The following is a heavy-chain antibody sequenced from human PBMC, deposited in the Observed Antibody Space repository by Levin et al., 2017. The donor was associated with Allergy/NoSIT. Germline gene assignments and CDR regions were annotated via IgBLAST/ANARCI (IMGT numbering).Heavy chain of an antibody. Sequence: PGESLKISCKASGYTFTSYGISWVRQAPGQGLEWMGWISAYNGNTNYAQKIQGRVTMTTDTSTSTAYMELRSLRSDDTAVYYCARAGGVRGVVDYWGQGTLVTVSS. CDR3: ARAGGVRGVVDY. CDR1: GYTFTSYG. J-gene: IGHJ4*02. CDR2: ISAYNGNT. D-gene: IGHD3-10*01. V-gene: IGHV1-18*01.